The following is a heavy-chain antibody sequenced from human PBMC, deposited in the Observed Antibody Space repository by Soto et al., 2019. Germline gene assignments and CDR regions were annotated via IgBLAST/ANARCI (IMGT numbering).Heavy chain of an antibody. J-gene: IGHJ4*02. V-gene: IGHV3-73*02. D-gene: IGHD7-27*01. CDR2: IRSKTNNYAT. CDR1: GFTFSGSA. Sequence: EMQLVESGGGLVQPGGSLKLSCAASGFTFSGSAIHWVRQASGKGLEWVGRIRSKTNNYATAYDASLKGRFTISRDDSKNTAYLQMNSLKTEDTAVYFCTGPTGGYLDYWGQGTLVTVSS. CDR3: TGPTGGYLDY.